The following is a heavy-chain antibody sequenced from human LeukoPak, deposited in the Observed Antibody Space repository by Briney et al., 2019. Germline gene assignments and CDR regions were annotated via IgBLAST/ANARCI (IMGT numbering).Heavy chain of an antibody. V-gene: IGHV3-23*01. CDR2: ISGSGGGT. D-gene: IGHD4-17*01. CDR1: GFTFSTYA. J-gene: IGHJ4*02. CDR3: ARVRPSEGTSDDYGDYVSYYFDY. Sequence: GSLRLSCAASGFTFSTYAMSWVRQAAGKGLEWVSVISGSGGGTYYADSVKGRFTISRDNAKNSLYLQMNSLRAEDTAVYYCARVRPSEGTSDDYGDYVSYYFDYWGQGTLVTVSS.